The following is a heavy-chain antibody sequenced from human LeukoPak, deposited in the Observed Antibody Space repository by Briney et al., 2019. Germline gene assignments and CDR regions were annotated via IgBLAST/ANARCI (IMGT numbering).Heavy chain of an antibody. Sequence: EASVKVSCKASGGTFSSYAISWVRQAPGQGLEWMGGIIPIFGTANYAQKFQGRVTITADESTSTAYMELSSLRSEDTAVYYCARVGFSRDGDYWGQGTLVTVSS. CDR2: IIPIFGTA. D-gene: IGHD5-24*01. CDR3: ARVGFSRDGDY. CDR1: GGTFSSYA. V-gene: IGHV1-69*13. J-gene: IGHJ4*02.